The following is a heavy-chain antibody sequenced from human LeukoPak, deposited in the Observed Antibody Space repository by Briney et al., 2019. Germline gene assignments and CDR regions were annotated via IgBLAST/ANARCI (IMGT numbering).Heavy chain of an antibody. J-gene: IGHJ3*02. D-gene: IGHD7-27*01. CDR3: ARAGRLWVAFDI. CDR1: GGSISSGRYY. V-gene: IGHV4-61*02. CDR2: LYTSGST. Sequence: PSQTLSLTCTVSGGSISSGRYYWSWIRQPAGKGLEWIGRLYTSGSTNYNPSLKSRVTISVDTSKNQFSLKLSSVTAADTAVYYCARAGRLWVAFDIWGQGTMVTVSS.